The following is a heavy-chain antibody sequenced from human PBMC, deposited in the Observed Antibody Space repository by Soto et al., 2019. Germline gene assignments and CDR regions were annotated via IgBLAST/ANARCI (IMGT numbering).Heavy chain of an antibody. CDR3: AKGQGSYGVGPDY. Sequence: SLRLSCAASGFTFSYYGIHWVRQTPGKGLEWVAVISYDGRNEFYADSVRGRFTISRDNSKNTLYLQMNSLRVEDTAVYYCAKGQGSYGVGPDYWGQGTLVTVSS. V-gene: IGHV3-30*18. D-gene: IGHD5-18*01. CDR1: GFTFSYYG. CDR2: ISYDGRNE. J-gene: IGHJ4*02.